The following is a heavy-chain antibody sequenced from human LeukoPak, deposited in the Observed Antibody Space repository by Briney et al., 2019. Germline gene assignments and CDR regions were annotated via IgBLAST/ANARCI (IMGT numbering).Heavy chain of an antibody. CDR2: IYHSGST. CDR3: ARDSRYYYDSRPHAFDI. CDR1: GGSISSGGYS. V-gene: IGHV4-30-2*01. D-gene: IGHD3-22*01. J-gene: IGHJ3*02. Sequence: SQTLSLTCAVSGGSISSGGYSWSWIRQPPGKGLEWIGYIYHSGSTYYNPSLKSRVTISVDRSKNQFSLKLSSVTAADTAVYYCARDSRYYYDSRPHAFDIWGQGQWSPSLQ.